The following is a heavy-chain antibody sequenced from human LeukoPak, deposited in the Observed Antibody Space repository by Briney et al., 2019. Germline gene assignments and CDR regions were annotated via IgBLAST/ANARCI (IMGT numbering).Heavy chain of an antibody. CDR3: ARGRLWFGETRYAFDI. J-gene: IGHJ3*02. CDR2: ISYDGSNK. Sequence: GGSPRLSCAASGFTFSSYAMHWVRQAPGKGLEWVAVISYDGSNKYYADSVKGRFTISRDNSKNTLYLQMNSLRAEDAAVYYCARGRLWFGETRYAFDIWGQGTMVTVSS. D-gene: IGHD3-10*01. CDR1: GFTFSSYA. V-gene: IGHV3-30*04.